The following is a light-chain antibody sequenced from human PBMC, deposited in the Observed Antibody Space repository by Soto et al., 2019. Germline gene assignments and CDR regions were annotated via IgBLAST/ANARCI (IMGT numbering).Light chain of an antibody. Sequence: QLVLTQPPSVSGAPGQRVTISCTGSSSNIGAGYDVHWYQQFPGTAPKLLIYVNSNRPSGVPDRFSGSKSGTSASLAITGLQAEDEADYYCQSYDSSLSGYVFGTGTKVTVL. V-gene: IGLV1-40*01. CDR1: SSNIGAGYD. CDR2: VNS. CDR3: QSYDSSLSGYV. J-gene: IGLJ1*01.